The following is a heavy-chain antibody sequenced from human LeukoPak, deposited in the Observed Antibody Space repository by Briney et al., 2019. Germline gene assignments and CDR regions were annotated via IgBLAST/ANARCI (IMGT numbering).Heavy chain of an antibody. J-gene: IGHJ6*02. CDR3: ARGLQDHFWSGYFYYYYGMDV. D-gene: IGHD3-3*01. CDR2: INHSGST. V-gene: IGHV4-34*01. Sequence: SETLSLTCAVYGGSFSGYYWSWIRQPPGKGLEWIGEINHSGSTNYNPSLKSRVTISVDTSKNQFSLKLSSVIAADTAVYYCARGLQDHFWSGYFYYYYGMDVWGQGTTVTVSS. CDR1: GGSFSGYY.